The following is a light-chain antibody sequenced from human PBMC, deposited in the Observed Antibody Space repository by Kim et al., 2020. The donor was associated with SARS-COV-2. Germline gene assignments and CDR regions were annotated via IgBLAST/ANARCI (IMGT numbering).Light chain of an antibody. CDR3: QYYGSSPPRCS. CDR2: DAS. CDR1: QTVSSNF. V-gene: IGKV3-20*01. Sequence: EIVLTQSPGTLSLSPGERATLSCRASQTVSSNFLAWYQQTPGQAPRLLIYDASSGAAGIPDRFRGGGSGTDFTLTISGLGPEDSAVYFCQYYGSSPPRCSFGPRTKVDSK. J-gene: IGKJ3*01.